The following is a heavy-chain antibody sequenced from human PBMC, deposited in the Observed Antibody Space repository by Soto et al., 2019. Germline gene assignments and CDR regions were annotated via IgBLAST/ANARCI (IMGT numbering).Heavy chain of an antibody. Sequence: GGSLRLSCAASGFTFSSYAMSWVRQAPGKGLEWVSAISGSGGSTYYADSVKGRFTISRDNSKNTLYLQMNSLRAEDTAVYYCAKERTKVVRFLEWLFDYWGQGTLVTVSS. CDR2: ISGSGGST. CDR1: GFTFSSYA. D-gene: IGHD3-3*01. J-gene: IGHJ4*02. CDR3: AKERTKVVRFLEWLFDY. V-gene: IGHV3-23*01.